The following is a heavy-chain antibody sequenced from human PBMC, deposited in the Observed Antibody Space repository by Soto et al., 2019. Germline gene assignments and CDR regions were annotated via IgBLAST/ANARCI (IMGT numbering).Heavy chain of an antibody. D-gene: IGHD5-12*01. Sequence: GGSLRLSCAASGFTFSSYGMHWVRQAPGKGLEWVAVIWYDGSNKYYADSVKGRFTISRDNSKNTLYLQMNSLRAEDTAVYYCARDVEMATMYSDYWGQGTLVTVSS. CDR3: ARDVEMATMYSDY. CDR2: IWYDGSNK. J-gene: IGHJ4*02. V-gene: IGHV3-33*01. CDR1: GFTFSSYG.